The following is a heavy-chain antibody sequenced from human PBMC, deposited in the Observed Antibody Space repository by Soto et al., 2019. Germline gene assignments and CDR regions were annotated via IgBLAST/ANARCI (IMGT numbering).Heavy chain of an antibody. CDR2: IDPSDSYT. V-gene: IGHV5-10-1*01. J-gene: IGHJ6*02. CDR3: ARQAVTSNYGMDV. CDR1: GYSFTRYW. Sequence: PGESLKISCTGSGYSFTRYWISWVRQMPGKGLEWMGRIDPSDSYTNYSPSFQGHVTISADKSISTAYLQWSSLKASDTAMYYCARQAVTSNYGMDVWGQGTTVTVSS. D-gene: IGHD4-17*01.